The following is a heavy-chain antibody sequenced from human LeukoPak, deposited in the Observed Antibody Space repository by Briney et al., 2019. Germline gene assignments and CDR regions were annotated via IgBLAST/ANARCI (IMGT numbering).Heavy chain of an antibody. V-gene: IGHV4-38-2*02. Sequence: SETLSLTCSVSGYFIRTDYYWGWVRQAPGKGPEWIGNIYKNGNTYYNPSLRSRVTISVDTSKNEFSLKVKSMTAADTAVYYDSLTGYGSGWFDPWSPGTLATVFS. D-gene: IGHD3-9*01. CDR1: GYFIRTDYY. CDR2: IYKNGNT. CDR3: SLTGYGSGWFDP. J-gene: IGHJ5*02.